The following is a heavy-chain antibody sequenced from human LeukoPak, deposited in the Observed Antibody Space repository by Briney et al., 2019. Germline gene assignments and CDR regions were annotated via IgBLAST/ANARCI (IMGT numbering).Heavy chain of an antibody. CDR1: GFTFSDYY. J-gene: IGHJ4*02. CDR3: ARDALWFGEFFDY. Sequence: GGSLRLSCAASGFTFSDYYMSWFRQAPGKGLEWVSYISKSGDSIYYADSVKGRFTISRDNAKNSLYLQMNSLRVEDTAVYYCARDALWFGEFFDYWGQGTLVTVSS. V-gene: IGHV3-11*04. D-gene: IGHD3-10*01. CDR2: ISKSGDSI.